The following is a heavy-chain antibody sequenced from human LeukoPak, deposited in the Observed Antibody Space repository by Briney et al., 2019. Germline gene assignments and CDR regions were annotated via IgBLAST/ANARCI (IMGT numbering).Heavy chain of an antibody. V-gene: IGHV1-69*13. J-gene: IGHJ5*02. CDR1: GGTFSSYA. D-gene: IGHD2-2*02. CDR2: IIPIFGTA. Sequence: SVKVSCKASGGTFSSYAISWVRQAPGQGLEWMGGIIPIFGTANYAQKFQGRVTITADESTSTAYMELSSLRSEDTAVYYCARHIGYCSSTSCYTGYNWFDPWGQGTLVTVSS. CDR3: ARHIGYCSSTSCYTGYNWFDP.